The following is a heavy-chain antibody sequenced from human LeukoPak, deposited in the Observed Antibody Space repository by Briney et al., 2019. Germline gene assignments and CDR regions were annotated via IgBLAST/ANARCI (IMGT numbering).Heavy chain of an antibody. CDR1: GFTFSSYS. V-gene: IGHV3-21*01. D-gene: IGHD2-15*01. CDR2: ISSSSSYI. Sequence: GGSLRLSCAASGFTFSSYSMNWVRQAPGKGLEWVSSISSSSSYIYYADSVKGRFTISRDNAKNSLYLQMNSLRAEDTAVYYCARAPDSYCSGGSCYSSSDYYMDVWGKGTTVTVSS. J-gene: IGHJ6*03. CDR3: ARAPDSYCSGGSCYSSSDYYMDV.